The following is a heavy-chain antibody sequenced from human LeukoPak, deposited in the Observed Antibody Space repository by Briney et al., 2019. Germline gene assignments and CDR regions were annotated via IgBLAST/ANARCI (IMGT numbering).Heavy chain of an antibody. Sequence: RSETLSLTCAVNGGSFSGYYWSWIRQPPGKGLEWIGEINHSGSTNYNPSLKSRVTISVDTSKNQFSLKLSSVTAADTAVYYCARYYDSSGRRRSYFVYWGQGTLVTVSS. D-gene: IGHD3-22*01. CDR2: INHSGST. J-gene: IGHJ4*02. CDR3: ARYYDSSGRRRSYFVY. V-gene: IGHV4-34*01. CDR1: GGSFSGYY.